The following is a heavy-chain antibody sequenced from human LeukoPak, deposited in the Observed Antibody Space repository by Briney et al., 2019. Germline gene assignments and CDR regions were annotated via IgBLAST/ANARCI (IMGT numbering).Heavy chain of an antibody. D-gene: IGHD6-13*01. CDR1: GFTFSSYE. CDR3: AKVGAAAGYYYYYYMDV. J-gene: IGHJ6*03. V-gene: IGHV3-23*01. CDR2: ISGSGGST. Sequence: GGSLRLSCAASGFTFSSYEMSWVRQAPGKGLEWVSAISGSGGSTYYADSVKGRFTISRDNSKNTLYLQMNSLRAEDAAVYYCAKVGAAAGYYYYYYMDVWGKGTTVTVSS.